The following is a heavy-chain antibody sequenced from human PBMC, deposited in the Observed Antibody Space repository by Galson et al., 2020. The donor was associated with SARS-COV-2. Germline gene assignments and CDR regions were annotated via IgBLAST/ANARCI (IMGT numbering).Heavy chain of an antibody. D-gene: IGHD3-10*01. CDR3: LRGLTIDY. CDR2: INSDGSRT. Sequence: GGSLRLSCAASGFTFSTYWMHWVRQAPAQGLVWVSRINSDGSRTTYADSVKGRFTISRDNAKNTLYLQMNSLRAEDTAVYYCLRGLTIDYWGQGTLVSVSS. J-gene: IGHJ4*02. CDR1: GFTFSTYW. V-gene: IGHV3-74*01.